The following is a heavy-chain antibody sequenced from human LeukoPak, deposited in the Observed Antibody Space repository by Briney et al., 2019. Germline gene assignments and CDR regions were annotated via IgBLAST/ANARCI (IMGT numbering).Heavy chain of an antibody. CDR2: IRSKANSYAT. D-gene: IGHD3-10*01. V-gene: IGHV3-73*01. Sequence: GGSLRLSCAASGFTFSGSAMYWVRQASGKGLEWVGRIRSKANSYATAYAASVKGRFTISRDDSKNTAYLQMNSLKTEDTAVYYCTRRYVYGSGSYYTNWFDPWGQGTLVTVSS. J-gene: IGHJ5*02. CDR1: GFTFSGSA. CDR3: TRRYVYGSGSYYTNWFDP.